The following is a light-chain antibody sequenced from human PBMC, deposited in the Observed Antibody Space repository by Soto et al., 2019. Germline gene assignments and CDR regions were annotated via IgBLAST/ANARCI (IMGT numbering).Light chain of an antibody. CDR1: SGSIASNY. CDR3: QSYDSSNHGV. Sequence: NFMLTQPHSVSESPGKTVTISCTGSSGSIASNYVQWYQQRPGSAPTTVIYEDNQRPSGVPDRFSGSIDSSSNSASLTISGLKTADEADYYCQSYDSSNHGVFGGGTQLTVL. V-gene: IGLV6-57*02. J-gene: IGLJ7*01. CDR2: EDN.